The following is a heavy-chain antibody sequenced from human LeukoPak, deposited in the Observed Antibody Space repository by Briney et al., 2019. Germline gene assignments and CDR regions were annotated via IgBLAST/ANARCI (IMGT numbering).Heavy chain of an antibody. Sequence: SETLSLTCTVSGGSISSYYWSWIRQPPGKGLEWIGYIYYSGSAYYNPSLKSRVTISVDTSKNQFSLKLTSVTAADTAVYCCARGGASRSDSSGWYVFWGQGTLVTVSS. CDR1: GGSISSYY. CDR3: ARGGASRSDSSGWYVF. CDR2: IYYSGSA. J-gene: IGHJ4*02. D-gene: IGHD6-19*01. V-gene: IGHV4-59*01.